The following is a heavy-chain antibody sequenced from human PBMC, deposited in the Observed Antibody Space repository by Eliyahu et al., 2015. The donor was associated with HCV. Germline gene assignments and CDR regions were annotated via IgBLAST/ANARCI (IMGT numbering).Heavy chain of an antibody. Sequence: EVQLVQSGAEVKKPGESLRISCQGSGYSFSSNWXTWVRQVPGRGLEWMGRMNPSDSYTNYSPSFQGHVTISADKSSSTAYLQWSSLKASDTAIYYCARGGNWDVLDIWGQGTMVTVSS. CDR3: ARGGNWDVLDI. CDR2: MNPSDSYT. CDR1: GYSFSSNW. D-gene: IGHD1-1*01. J-gene: IGHJ3*02. V-gene: IGHV5-10-1*03.